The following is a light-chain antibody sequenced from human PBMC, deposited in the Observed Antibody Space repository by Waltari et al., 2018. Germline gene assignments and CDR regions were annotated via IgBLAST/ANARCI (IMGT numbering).Light chain of an antibody. CDR3: QQYESLIA. CDR2: DVS. CDR1: HDVSKR. J-gene: IGKJ5*01. Sequence: DIQLTQSPSSLSASIGDGVTITYRASHDVSKRLNWYQQKLGEAPKLLIYDVSHLERGVPSRFRGRGSGTDFTLTISSLEPEDVATYYCQQYESLIAFGQGTRL. V-gene: IGKV1-33*01.